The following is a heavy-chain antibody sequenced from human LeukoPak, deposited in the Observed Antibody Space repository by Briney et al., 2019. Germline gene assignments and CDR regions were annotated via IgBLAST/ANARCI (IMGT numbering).Heavy chain of an antibody. V-gene: IGHV3-21*01. Sequence: GGSLRLSCAASGFTFSSYSTNWVRQAPGKGLEWVSSISSSSSYIYYADSVKGRFTISRDNAKNSLYLQMNSLRAEDTAVYYCARDDHYYYYGMDVWGQGTTVTVSS. CDR2: ISSSSSYI. CDR1: GFTFSSYS. J-gene: IGHJ6*02. CDR3: ARDDHYYYYGMDV.